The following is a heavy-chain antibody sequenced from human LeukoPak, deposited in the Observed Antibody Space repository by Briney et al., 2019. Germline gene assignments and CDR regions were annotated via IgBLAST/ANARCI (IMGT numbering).Heavy chain of an antibody. D-gene: IGHD3-3*02. CDR2: IYYSGST. J-gene: IGHJ6*03. Sequence: TSETLSLTCTVSGGSISSYYWSWIRQPPGKGLEWIGYIYYSGSTNYNPSLKSRVTISVDTSKNQFSLKLSSVTAADTAVYYCARAFYPGYYSYMAVWGKGTTVTVSS. CDR3: ARAFYPGYYSYMAV. V-gene: IGHV4-59*01. CDR1: GGSISSYY.